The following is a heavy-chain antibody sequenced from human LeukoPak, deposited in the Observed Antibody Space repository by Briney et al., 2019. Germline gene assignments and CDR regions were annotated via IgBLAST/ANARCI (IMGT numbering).Heavy chain of an antibody. CDR3: RLDAFDI. V-gene: IGHV3-74*01. Sequence: PGGSLRLSCAGSGWMHWVRQAPGKGLVWVSGINGLGTATYYADSVKGRFTISRDNAKNTVSLQMNSLSAEDTAVYYCRLDAFDIWGQGTMVTVSS. D-gene: IGHD6-25*01. CDR2: INGLGTAT. J-gene: IGHJ3*02. CDR1: GW.